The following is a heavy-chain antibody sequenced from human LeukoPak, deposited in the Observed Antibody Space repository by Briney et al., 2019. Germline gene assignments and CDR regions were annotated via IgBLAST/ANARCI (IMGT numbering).Heavy chain of an antibody. V-gene: IGHV3-9*01. D-gene: IGHD2-2*01. CDR3: AKDGGGCSSTSCYAGYYYYMDV. CDR2: ISWNSGTI. Sequence: GGSLRLSCAASGFTFDDYAMHWVRQAPGKGLEWVSGISWNSGTIGYADSVKGRFTISRDNAKNSLYLQMNSLRAEDTAVYYCAKDGGGCSSTSCYAGYYYYMDVWGKGTTVTISS. J-gene: IGHJ6*03. CDR1: GFTFDDYA.